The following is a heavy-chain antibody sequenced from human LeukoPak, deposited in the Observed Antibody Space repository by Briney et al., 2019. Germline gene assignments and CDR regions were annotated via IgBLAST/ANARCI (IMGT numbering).Heavy chain of an antibody. D-gene: IGHD2-8*02. V-gene: IGHV4-59*01. J-gene: IGHJ1*01. Sequence: PSETLSLTCTVSGASISSDYYWNCIRQPPGKGLECICYISHSGDTNYNPSLKGRVTISADTSKNQFSLKLTSVTAAGTAVYYCARSDTGHGEFFQYWGQGTLVTVSS. CDR3: ARSDTGHGEFFQY. CDR2: ISHSGDT. CDR1: GASISSDYY.